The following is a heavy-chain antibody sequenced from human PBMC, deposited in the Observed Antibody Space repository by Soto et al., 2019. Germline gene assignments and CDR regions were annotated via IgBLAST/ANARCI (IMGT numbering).Heavy chain of an antibody. CDR2: INAGNGNT. CDR1: GYTFTSYA. D-gene: IGHD3-22*01. CDR3: ARVLYYYDTSGPDPPHHYYYYGMDV. Sequence: ASVKVSCKASGYTFTSYAMHWVRQAPGQRLEWMGWINAGNGNTKYSQKFQGRVTITRDTSASIAYMELNSLRSEDTAVYYCARVLYYYDTSGPDPPHHYYYYGMDVWGQGTTVTVSS. J-gene: IGHJ6*02. V-gene: IGHV1-3*01.